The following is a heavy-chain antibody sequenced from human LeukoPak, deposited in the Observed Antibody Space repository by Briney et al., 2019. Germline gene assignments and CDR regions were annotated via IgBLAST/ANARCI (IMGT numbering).Heavy chain of an antibody. D-gene: IGHD5-24*01. CDR2: IIPIFGTA. J-gene: IGHJ4*02. Sequence: EASVKVSCKASGGTFSSYAISWVRQAPGQGLEWMGGIIPIFGTANYAQKFQGRVTITADESTSTAYMELSSLRSEDTAVYYCARDQGQDGYKVQSPFDYWGQGTLVTVSS. V-gene: IGHV1-69*13. CDR1: GGTFSSYA. CDR3: ARDQGQDGYKVQSPFDY.